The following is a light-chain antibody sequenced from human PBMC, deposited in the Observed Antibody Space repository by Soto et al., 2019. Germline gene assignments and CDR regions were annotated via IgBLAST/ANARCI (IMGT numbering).Light chain of an antibody. CDR3: QQYGSSPRT. CDR2: GAS. J-gene: IGKJ1*01. Sequence: IVLTQSPGTLSLSPGERATLSCRASQSVSNNYLAWYQQKPGQAPRLLLYGASSRATGIPDRFSGSGSGTEFTLTISRLEPEDFAVFYCQQYGSSPRTFGQGTRVEIK. V-gene: IGKV3-20*01. CDR1: QSVSNNY.